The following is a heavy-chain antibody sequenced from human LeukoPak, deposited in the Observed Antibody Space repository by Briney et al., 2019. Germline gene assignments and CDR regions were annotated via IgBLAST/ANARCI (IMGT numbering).Heavy chain of an antibody. CDR1: GFTFSGSA. CDR2: IRSKANSYAT. CDR3: TRHYDDYVWGSYRYGYDY. Sequence: PGGSLRLSXAASGFTFSGSAMHWVGQTSGKGLEWLGRIRSKANSYATAYAASVKGRFTISRDDSKNTAYLQMNSLKTEDTAVYYCTRHYDDYVWGSYRYGYDYWGQGTLVTVSS. V-gene: IGHV3-73*01. D-gene: IGHD3-16*02. J-gene: IGHJ4*02.